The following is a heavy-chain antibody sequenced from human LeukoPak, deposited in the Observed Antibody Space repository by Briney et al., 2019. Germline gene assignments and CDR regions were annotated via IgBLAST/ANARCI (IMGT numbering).Heavy chain of an antibody. Sequence: GGSLRLSCAASGFTFGDYVMSWFRQAPWKGLESVGFIRSKAYGGTTEYAASVKGRFTISRDDSKSIAYLQMNSLKTEDTAVYYCTRVPSYYYDSSGYLGYYFDYWGQGTLVTVSS. V-gene: IGHV3-49*03. CDR2: IRSKAYGGTT. D-gene: IGHD3-22*01. J-gene: IGHJ4*02. CDR3: TRVPSYYYDSSGYLGYYFDY. CDR1: GFTFGDYV.